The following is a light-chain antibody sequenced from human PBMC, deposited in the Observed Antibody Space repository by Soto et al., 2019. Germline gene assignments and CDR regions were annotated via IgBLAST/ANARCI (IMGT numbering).Light chain of an antibody. CDR2: GAS. CDR1: QSVSSSY. Sequence: EIVLTQSPGTLSLSPGDRATLSCRASQSVSSSYLAWYQQKPGQAPRLRIYGASSRATGIPDRFSGSGSGTDFTLTISRLEPEDFAVYSCQQYGSSLPWTFGQGTQGEIK. CDR3: QQYGSSLPWT. V-gene: IGKV3-20*01. J-gene: IGKJ1*01.